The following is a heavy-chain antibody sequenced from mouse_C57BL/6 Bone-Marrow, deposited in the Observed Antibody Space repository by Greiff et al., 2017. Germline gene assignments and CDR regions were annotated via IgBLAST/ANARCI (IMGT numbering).Heavy chain of an antibody. CDR3: SREAGTCDGYFDV. V-gene: IGHV5-17*01. D-gene: IGHD4-1*01. CDR2: ISSGSSTI. Sequence: EVKLVESGGGLVKPGGSLKLSCAASGFTFSDYGMHWVRQAPEKGLEWVAYISSGSSTIYYADTVKGRFTIARDKAKNTLCLEMTRLRSEDTAMYYCSREAGTCDGYFDVWGTGTTVTGSS. J-gene: IGHJ1*03. CDR1: GFTFSDYG.